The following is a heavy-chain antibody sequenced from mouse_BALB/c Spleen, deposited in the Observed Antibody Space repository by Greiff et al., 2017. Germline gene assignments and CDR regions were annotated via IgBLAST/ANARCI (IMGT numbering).Heavy chain of an antibody. CDR2: ISSGGSYT. Sequence: EVMLVESGGGLVKPGGSLKLSCAASGFTFSSYSMSWVRQTPEKRLEWVATISSGGSYTYYPDSVKGRFTISRDNAKNTLYLQMSSLRSEDTAMYYCARHDNWDYWGQGTTLTVSS. CDR1: GFTFSSYS. D-gene: IGHD4-1*01. J-gene: IGHJ2*01. V-gene: IGHV5-9-3*01. CDR3: ARHDNWDY.